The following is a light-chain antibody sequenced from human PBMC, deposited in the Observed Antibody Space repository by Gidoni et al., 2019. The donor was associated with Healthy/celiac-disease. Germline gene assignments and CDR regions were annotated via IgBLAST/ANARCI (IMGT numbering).Light chain of an antibody. Sequence: DIVMTPSPLSLPVTPGEPASISCRSSQSLLHSNGYNYLDWYLQKPGQSPQLLIYLGSNRAAGGPDRFRGRGAGTDFTIKISRVEAEDVGVYYCMQALQTPRTFGQGTKVEIK. V-gene: IGKV2-28*01. CDR3: MQALQTPRT. J-gene: IGKJ1*01. CDR2: LGS. CDR1: QSLLHSNGYNY.